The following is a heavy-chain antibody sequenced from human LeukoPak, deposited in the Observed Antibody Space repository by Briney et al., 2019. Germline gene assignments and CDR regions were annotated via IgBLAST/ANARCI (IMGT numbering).Heavy chain of an antibody. CDR2: MNPNSGNT. CDR1: GYTFTSYD. J-gene: IGHJ5*02. D-gene: IGHD3-10*01. V-gene: IGHV1-8*01. CDR3: ARGRMVRGVTWWFDP. Sequence: ASVKVSCKASGYTFTSYDINWVRPATGQGLEWMGWMNPNSGNTGYAQKFQGRVTMTRNTSISTAYMELSSLRSEDTAVYYCARGRMVRGVTWWFDPWGQGTLVTVSS.